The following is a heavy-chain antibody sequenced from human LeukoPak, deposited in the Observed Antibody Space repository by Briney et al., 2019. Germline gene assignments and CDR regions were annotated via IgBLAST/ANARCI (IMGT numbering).Heavy chain of an antibody. Sequence: GGSLRLSCAASRFTLRHYWVTWVRRAPGKGLEWVANMNQDGSEKYYVDSVKGRFTISRDNSKNSLYLQMNSLGVEDTAVYLCARSNWGPEYWGQGTLVTVSS. V-gene: IGHV3-7*04. CDR2: MNQDGSEK. J-gene: IGHJ4*02. CDR1: RFTLRHYW. CDR3: ARSNWGPEY. D-gene: IGHD7-27*01.